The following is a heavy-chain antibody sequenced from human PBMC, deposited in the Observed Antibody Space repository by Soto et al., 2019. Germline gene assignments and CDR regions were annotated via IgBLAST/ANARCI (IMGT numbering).Heavy chain of an antibody. Sequence: PSETLSLTCAVYGASFSGYYWGWIRHPPGKGRGWIGEINHSGTTNHNPSLKGRATRSGATPKNQSTRRLGAVTPAARAGHYWRKLRRRSYEPPRYNWFDPWGQGTLVTVSS. V-gene: IGHV4-34*04. CDR1: GASFSGYY. CDR2: INHSGTT. D-gene: IGHD1-26*01. CDR3: RKLRRRSYEPPRYNWFDP. J-gene: IGHJ5*02.